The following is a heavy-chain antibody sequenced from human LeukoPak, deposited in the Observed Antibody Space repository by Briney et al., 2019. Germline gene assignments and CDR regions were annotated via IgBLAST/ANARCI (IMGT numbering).Heavy chain of an antibody. V-gene: IGHV3-7*01. CDR1: GYTFNYYW. Sequence: GGSLRLSCAASGYTFNYYWMRWVRQAPGKGLEWVATIKEDGSEKYYVDSVRGRFTVSIDNAKNSLYLQMSSLRVEDTAVYYCESTTGPWGQGTLVTVSS. J-gene: IGHJ5*02. CDR2: IKEDGSEK. CDR3: ESTTGP. D-gene: IGHD1-7*01.